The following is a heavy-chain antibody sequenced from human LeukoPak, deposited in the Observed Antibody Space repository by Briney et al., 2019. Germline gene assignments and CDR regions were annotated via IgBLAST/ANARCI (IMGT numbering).Heavy chain of an antibody. D-gene: IGHD6-13*01. CDR1: GYTFTSDY. CDR3: AREEYSSSWYGLYYFDY. Sequence: ASVKVSCKASGYTFTSDYIHWVRQAPGQGLEWMGIINPSGGSTSYAQKFQGRVTMTRDTSISTAYMELSRLRSDDTAVYYCAREEYSSSWYGLYYFDYWGQGTLVTVSS. J-gene: IGHJ4*02. V-gene: IGHV1-46*01. CDR2: INPSGGST.